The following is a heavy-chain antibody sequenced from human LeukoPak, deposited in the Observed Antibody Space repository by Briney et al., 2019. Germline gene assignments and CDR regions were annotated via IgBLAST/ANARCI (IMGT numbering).Heavy chain of an antibody. D-gene: IGHD6-13*01. V-gene: IGHV4-59*01. J-gene: IGHJ6*02. Sequence: SETLSLTCTVSGGSISSDYWSWIRQSPGKGLEWVGYFSYSGTINYNPSLKSRVTISADTSKNQFSLKLSSVTAADTAVYYCARLSHSSSWYGGNYYYYGMDVWGQGTTVTVSS. CDR1: GGSISSDY. CDR3: ARLSHSSSWYGGNYYYYGMDV. CDR2: FSYSGTI.